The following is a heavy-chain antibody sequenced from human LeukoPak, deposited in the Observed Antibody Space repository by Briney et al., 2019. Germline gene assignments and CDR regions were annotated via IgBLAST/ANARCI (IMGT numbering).Heavy chain of an antibody. J-gene: IGHJ6*03. V-gene: IGHV3-23*01. Sequence: GGSLRLSCAASGFTFSSYGMSWVRQAPGKGLEWVSAISGSGGSTYYADSVKGRFTISRDNSKNTLYLQMNSLRAEDTALYYCAKGVSVYYYYYMDVWGKGTTVTISS. CDR3: AKGVSVYYYYYMDV. CDR1: GFTFSSYG. CDR2: ISGSGGST. D-gene: IGHD6-6*01.